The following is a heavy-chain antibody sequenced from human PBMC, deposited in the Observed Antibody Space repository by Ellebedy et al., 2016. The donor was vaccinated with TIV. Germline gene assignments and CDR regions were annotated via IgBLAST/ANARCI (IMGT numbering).Heavy chain of an antibody. J-gene: IGHJ6*02. D-gene: IGHD3-22*01. CDR2: INPKSGAT. Sequence: ASVKVSCKASGYTFSGYYIHWVRQAPGQGLEWMGWINPKSGATNYAQKFQGRVTMTRDTSISTTYMELSRLRSDDTAVYYCAREGYYESSGYPSYYNYGMDVWGQGTTVTVSS. CDR3: AREGYYESSGYPSYYNYGMDV. CDR1: GYTFSGYY. V-gene: IGHV1-2*02.